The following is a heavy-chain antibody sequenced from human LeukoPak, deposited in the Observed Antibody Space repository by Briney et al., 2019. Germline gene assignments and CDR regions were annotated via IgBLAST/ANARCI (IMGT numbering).Heavy chain of an antibody. CDR2: INPNSGGT. V-gene: IGHV1-2*04. Sequence: GASVKVSCKASGYTFTGYYMHWVRQAPGQGLEWMGWINPNSGGTNYAQKFQGWVTMTRDTSISTAYMELSRLRPDDTAVYYCARARTDYTFDYWGQGTLVTVSS. CDR3: ARARTDYTFDY. D-gene: IGHD4-11*01. CDR1: GYTFTGYY. J-gene: IGHJ4*02.